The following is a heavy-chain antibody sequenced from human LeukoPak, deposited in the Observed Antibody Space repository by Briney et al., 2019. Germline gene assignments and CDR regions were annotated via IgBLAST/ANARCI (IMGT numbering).Heavy chain of an antibody. J-gene: IGHJ3*02. D-gene: IGHD3-10*01. V-gene: IGHV3-66*01. CDR3: ARENTMPRGVPRGFDI. CDR2: IYSGGST. CDR1: GFTFSSYG. Sequence: GGSLRLSCAASGFTFSSYGMSWVRQAPGTGLEWVSLIYSGGSTYSADSVKGRFAISRDNSKNTLYLQMNSLRAEDTAVYYCARENTMPRGVPRGFDIWGQGTMVTVSS.